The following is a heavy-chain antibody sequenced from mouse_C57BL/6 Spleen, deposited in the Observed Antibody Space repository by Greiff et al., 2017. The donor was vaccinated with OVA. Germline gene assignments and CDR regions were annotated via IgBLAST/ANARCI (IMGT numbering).Heavy chain of an antibody. CDR2: IDPSDSYT. CDR3: ARSPIITTVVATTYPFDY. D-gene: IGHD1-1*01. V-gene: IGHV1-50*01. Sequence: QVQLQQSGAELVKPGASVKLSCKASGYTFTSYWMQWVKQRPGQGLEWIGEIDPSDSYTNYNQKFKGKATLTVDTSSSTAYMQLSSLTSEDSAVYYCARSPIITTVVATTYPFDYWGQGTTLTVSS. J-gene: IGHJ2*01. CDR1: GYTFTSYW.